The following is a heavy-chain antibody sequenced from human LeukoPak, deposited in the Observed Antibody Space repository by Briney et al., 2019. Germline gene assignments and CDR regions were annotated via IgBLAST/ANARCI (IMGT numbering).Heavy chain of an antibody. Sequence: GGSLRLSCAASGFTFDDYGMSWVRQAPGKGLEWVSGINWNGGSTGYADSVKGRFTISRDNAKNSLYLQMNSLRVEDTALYYCARGGHSITMIVVVIIPFDYWGQGTLVTVSS. V-gene: IGHV3-20*04. D-gene: IGHD3-22*01. CDR3: ARGGHSITMIVVVIIPFDY. J-gene: IGHJ4*02. CDR2: INWNGGST. CDR1: GFTFDDYG.